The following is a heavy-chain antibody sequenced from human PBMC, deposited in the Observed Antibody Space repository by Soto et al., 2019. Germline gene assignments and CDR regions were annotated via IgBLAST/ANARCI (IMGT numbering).Heavy chain of an antibody. D-gene: IGHD2-8*01. CDR1: GGSISSYY. CDR2: IYYIGTT. Sequence: SETLSLTCTVSGGSISSYYWSWIRRPPGKGLEYIGYIYYIGTTNYNPSLESRVTISIDNSKSQFSLKLTSVTAADTAVYYCARFGRMGLDDWGQVTQVTVT. J-gene: IGHJ4*02. CDR3: ARFGRMGLDD. V-gene: IGHV4-59*01.